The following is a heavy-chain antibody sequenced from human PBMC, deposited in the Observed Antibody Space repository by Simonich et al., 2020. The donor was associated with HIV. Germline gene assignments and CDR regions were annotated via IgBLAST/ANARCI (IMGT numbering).Heavy chain of an antibody. D-gene: IGHD5-18*01. CDR3: AKDRGYSYGYSAFDI. CDR1: GFTFDDYA. CDR2: ISWNRGSI. Sequence: EVQLVESGGGLVQPGRSLRLSCAASGFTFDDYAMHWVRQAPGKGRGVVSGISWNRGSIGYADSVKGRFTISRDNAKNSLYLQMNSLRAEDMALYYCAKDRGYSYGYSAFDIWGQGTMVTVSS. J-gene: IGHJ3*02. V-gene: IGHV3-9*03.